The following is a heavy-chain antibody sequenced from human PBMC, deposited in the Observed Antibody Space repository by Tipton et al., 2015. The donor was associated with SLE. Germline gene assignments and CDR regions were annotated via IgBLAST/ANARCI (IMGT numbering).Heavy chain of an antibody. CDR2: IFYSGIT. V-gene: IGHV4-59*01. CDR3: AREEGSGGGILDY. J-gene: IGHJ4*02. CDR1: GGSISSYY. D-gene: IGHD2-15*01. Sequence: TLSLTCTVSGGSISSYYWSWIRQSPGKGLEWIGNIFYSGITNDNPSLKSRITISVDSFKNQFSLRLNSVTAADPAIYYCAREEGSGGGILDYWGQGILVTVSS.